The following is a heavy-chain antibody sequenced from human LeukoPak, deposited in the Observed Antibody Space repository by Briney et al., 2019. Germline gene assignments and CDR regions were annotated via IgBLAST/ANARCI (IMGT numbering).Heavy chain of an antibody. CDR2: ISTDGSST. CDR1: GFTFSSYW. Sequence: GGSLRLSCAASGFTFSSYWMHWVRQAPGKGLVWASRISTDGSSTSYADSVKGRFTISRDNAKNTLYLQMNSLRAEDTAVYYCARGRSSSWTALGYWGQGTLVTVSS. V-gene: IGHV3-74*01. J-gene: IGHJ4*02. CDR3: ARGRSSSWTALGY. D-gene: IGHD6-13*01.